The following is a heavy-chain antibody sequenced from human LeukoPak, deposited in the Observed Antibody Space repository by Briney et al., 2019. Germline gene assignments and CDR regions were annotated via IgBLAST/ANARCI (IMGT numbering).Heavy chain of an antibody. J-gene: IGHJ4*02. Sequence: PSETLSLTCVVYGESSFSNYYWSLLRQTPGGALEWIGEINHSGYTNYNPSLKSRVTLSIDTSKNQFSLRLNSVTAADTAVYYCSRQVVGNDYWGQGTLVTVSS. CDR3: SRQVVGNDY. CDR2: INHSGYT. CDR1: GESSFSNYY. V-gene: IGHV4-34*01. D-gene: IGHD3-22*01.